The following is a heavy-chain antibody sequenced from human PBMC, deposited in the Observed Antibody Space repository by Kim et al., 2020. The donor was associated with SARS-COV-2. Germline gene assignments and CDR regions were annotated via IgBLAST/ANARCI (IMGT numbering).Heavy chain of an antibody. CDR3: AKDQGYFDY. Sequence: GGSLRLSCAASGFTFSSYGMHWVRQAPGKGLEWVAVISYDGSNKYYADSVKGRFTISRDNSKNTLYLQMNRLRAEDTAVYYCAKDQGYFDYWGQGTLVTVSS. J-gene: IGHJ4*02. CDR2: ISYDGSNK. V-gene: IGHV3-30*18. CDR1: GFTFSSYG.